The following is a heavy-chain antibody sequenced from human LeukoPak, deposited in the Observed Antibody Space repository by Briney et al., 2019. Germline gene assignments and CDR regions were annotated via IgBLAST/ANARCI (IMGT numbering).Heavy chain of an antibody. CDR2: ISAYNGNT. CDR1: GYTFTSYG. D-gene: IGHD2-2*01. CDR3: ARRDSSTSLLDAFDI. Sequence: ASVKVSCKASGYTFTSYGVSWVRQAPGQGLEWMGWISAYNGNTNYAQKLQGRVTMTTDTSTSTAYMDLRSLRSDDTAVYYCARRDSSTSLLDAFDIWGQGTMVTVSS. V-gene: IGHV1-18*01. J-gene: IGHJ3*02.